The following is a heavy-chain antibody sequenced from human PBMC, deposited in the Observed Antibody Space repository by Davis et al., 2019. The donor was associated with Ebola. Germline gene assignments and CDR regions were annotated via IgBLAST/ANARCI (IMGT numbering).Heavy chain of an antibody. D-gene: IGHD2-15*01. CDR1: GFVFSNYG. CDR2: IRYDGSFS. J-gene: IGHJ4*02. V-gene: IGHV3-30*02. Sequence: PGGSLRLSCAASGFVFSNYGMHWVRQAPGKWLEWVAFIRYDGSFSYYAGSVKGRFTISRDNSKGTLYLQMNSLRAEDTAVYYCAKAEGVGYCSGGSCYAFDYWGQGTLVTVSS. CDR3: AKAEGVGYCSGGSCYAFDY.